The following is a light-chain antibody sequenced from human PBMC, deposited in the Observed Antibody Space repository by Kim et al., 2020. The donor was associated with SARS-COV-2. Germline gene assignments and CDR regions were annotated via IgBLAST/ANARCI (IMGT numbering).Light chain of an antibody. CDR2: QAS. V-gene: IGKV1-5*03. CDR1: QSVDNW. J-gene: IGKJ1*01. Sequence: DIQMTQSPSTLSAFVGNRVTITCRASQSVDNWLAWYQQKPGEAPKLLIYQASKLASGVPSRFSGSGSGTDFTLTISNLQPDDSAIYYCKQYETYWTFGPGTKV. CDR3: KQYETYWT.